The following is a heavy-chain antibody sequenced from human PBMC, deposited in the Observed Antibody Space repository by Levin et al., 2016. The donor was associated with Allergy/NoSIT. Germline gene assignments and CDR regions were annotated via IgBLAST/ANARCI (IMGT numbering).Heavy chain of an antibody. V-gene: IGHV3-30*04. CDR1: AFIFSSFA. J-gene: IGHJ6*02. CDR3: VRRNYGSYYSMDV. CDR2: ISYDGSEK. Sequence: GGSLRLSCAASAFIFSSFAMHWVRQAPGKGLEWVAVISYDGSEKYYADSVKGRFTVSRDNSKNMLYLQMNSLRPEDTSVYYCVRRNYGSYYSMDVWGQGTTVTVSS. D-gene: IGHD3-16*01.